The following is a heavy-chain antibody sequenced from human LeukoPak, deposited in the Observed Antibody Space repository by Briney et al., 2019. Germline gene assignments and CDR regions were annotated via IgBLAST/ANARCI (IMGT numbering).Heavy chain of an antibody. Sequence: SSETLSLTCTVSGGSISSYYWSWIRQPAGKGLEWIGRIYTSGSTNYNPSLKSRVTMSVNTSKNQFSLKLSSVTAADTAVYYCAREPSYHYDINWFDPWGQGTLVTVSS. CDR1: GGSISSYY. CDR2: IYTSGST. D-gene: IGHD3-22*01. CDR3: AREPSYHYDINWFDP. J-gene: IGHJ5*02. V-gene: IGHV4-4*07.